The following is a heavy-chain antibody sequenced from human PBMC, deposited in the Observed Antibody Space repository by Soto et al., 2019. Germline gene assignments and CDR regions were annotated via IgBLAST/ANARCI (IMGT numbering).Heavy chain of an antibody. CDR1: GFTFSSYA. CDR3: AKDVQYYGSGSSFDY. Sequence: EVQLLESGGGLVQPGGSLRLSCAASGFTFSSYAMSWVRQAPGKGLEWVSAISGSGGSTYYADSVKGRFTISRDNSXXTLYRQMNSLRAEDTAVYYGAKDVQYYGSGSSFDYWGQGTLVTVSS. J-gene: IGHJ4*02. D-gene: IGHD3-10*01. V-gene: IGHV3-23*01. CDR2: ISGSGGST.